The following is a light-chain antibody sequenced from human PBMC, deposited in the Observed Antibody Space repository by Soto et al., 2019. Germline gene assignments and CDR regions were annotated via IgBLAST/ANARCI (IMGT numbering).Light chain of an antibody. CDR3: ATWDGSLNGVV. CDR2: NNN. J-gene: IGLJ2*01. V-gene: IGLV1-47*02. CDR1: SSNIGSNY. Sequence: QSVLTQPPSASGTPGQRVTISCSGSSSNIGSNYVFWYQHFPGTAPKVLIYNNNQRPSGVPDRISVSKSGTSASLAISGLRYEDEAEYYCATWDGSLNGVVFGGGTKLTVL.